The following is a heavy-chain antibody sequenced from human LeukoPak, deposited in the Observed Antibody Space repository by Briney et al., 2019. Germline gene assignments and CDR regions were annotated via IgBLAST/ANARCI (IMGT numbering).Heavy chain of an antibody. CDR1: GYTFTGYY. Sequence: ASVKVSCKASGYTFTGYYMHWVRQAPGQGLEWMGWINLNSGGTNYAQKFQGRVTMTRDTSISTAYMELSRLRSDDTAVYYCARETAAAGTSAFDIWGQGTMVTVSS. CDR3: ARETAAAGTSAFDI. J-gene: IGHJ3*02. CDR2: INLNSGGT. V-gene: IGHV1-2*02. D-gene: IGHD6-13*01.